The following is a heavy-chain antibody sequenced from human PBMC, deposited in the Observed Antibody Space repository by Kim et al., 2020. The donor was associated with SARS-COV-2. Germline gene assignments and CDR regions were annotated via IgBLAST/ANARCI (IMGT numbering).Heavy chain of an antibody. D-gene: IGHD6-13*01. CDR3: ARVEFHLYSSSVWYFDL. V-gene: IGHV3-11*01. Sequence: GGSLRLSCAASGFTFSDYYMSWIRQAPGKGLEWVSYISSSGSTIYYADSVKGRFTISRDNAKNSLYLQMNSLRAEDTAVYYCARVEFHLYSSSVWYFDLWGRGTLVTVSS. CDR1: GFTFSDYY. CDR2: ISSSGSTI. J-gene: IGHJ2*01.